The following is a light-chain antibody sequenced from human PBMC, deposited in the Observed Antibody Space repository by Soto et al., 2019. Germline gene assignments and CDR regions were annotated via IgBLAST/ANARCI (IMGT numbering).Light chain of an antibody. J-gene: IGLJ1*01. CDR1: NSDIGAYDY. CDR3: FSFTTTSTHV. CDR2: EVN. V-gene: IGLV2-14*01. Sequence: QRASLCGPRGQSLTTTWTATNSDIGAYDYVSWSQQPPGMATKLMISEVNNRPSGVSNRLSGSKSGNSAYLTISGLQVADEAEYLCFSFTTTSTHVFVTGAKEAVL.